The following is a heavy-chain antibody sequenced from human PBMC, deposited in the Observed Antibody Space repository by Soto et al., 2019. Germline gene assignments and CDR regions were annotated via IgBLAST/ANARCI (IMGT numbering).Heavy chain of an antibody. D-gene: IGHD5-12*01. CDR3: AKKILGYAAHSDAMDV. CDR1: GFTFSSYW. V-gene: IGHV3-7*03. J-gene: IGHJ6*02. CDR2: MKQDGIEK. Sequence: PGGSLRLSCAASGFTFSSYWMSWVRQAPGKGLEWVANMKQDGIEKYYVDSVKGRFTISRDNAKNSLYLQMNSLRAEDTAVYYCAKKILGYAAHSDAMDVWGHGTTVTVSS.